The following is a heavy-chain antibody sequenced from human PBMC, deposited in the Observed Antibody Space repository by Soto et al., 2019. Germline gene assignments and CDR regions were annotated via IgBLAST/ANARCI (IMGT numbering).Heavy chain of an antibody. V-gene: IGHV3-30-3*01. CDR3: ARDRRIVVVIYYFYY. CDR1: GFTFSSYA. Sequence: GGSLRLSCAASGFTFSSYAMHWVCQAPGKGLEWVAVISYDGSNKYYADSVKGRFTISRDNSKNTLYLQMNSLRAEDTAVYYCARDRRIVVVIYYFYYWGQGTLVTVSS. D-gene: IGHD3-22*01. J-gene: IGHJ4*02. CDR2: ISYDGSNK.